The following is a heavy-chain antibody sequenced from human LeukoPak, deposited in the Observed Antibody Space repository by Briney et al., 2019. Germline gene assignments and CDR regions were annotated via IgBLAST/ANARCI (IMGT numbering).Heavy chain of an antibody. V-gene: IGHV3-21*01. Sequence: GGSLRLSCAASGFAFSSYSMNWVRQAPGKGLEWVSSISSSSSYIYYADSVKGRFTISRDNAKNSLYLQMNSLRAEDTDVYYCASGSGWYFDYWGQGTLVTVSS. CDR2: ISSSSSYI. CDR3: ASGSGWYFDY. CDR1: GFAFSSYS. D-gene: IGHD6-19*01. J-gene: IGHJ4*02.